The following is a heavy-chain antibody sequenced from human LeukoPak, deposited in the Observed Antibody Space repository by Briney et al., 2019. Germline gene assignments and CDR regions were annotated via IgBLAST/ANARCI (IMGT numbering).Heavy chain of an antibody. V-gene: IGHV4-34*01. CDR2: INHSGYT. J-gene: IGHJ4*02. Sequence: PSETLSLTCAVYGGSLSGYYWSWIRQPPGKGLEWIGEINHSGYTNYNPSLKSRVTISVDTSKNQFSLKLSSVTAADTAVYYCAREGYSSGWSFFDYWGQGTLVTVSS. CDR3: AREGYSSGWSFFDY. D-gene: IGHD6-19*01. CDR1: GGSLSGYY.